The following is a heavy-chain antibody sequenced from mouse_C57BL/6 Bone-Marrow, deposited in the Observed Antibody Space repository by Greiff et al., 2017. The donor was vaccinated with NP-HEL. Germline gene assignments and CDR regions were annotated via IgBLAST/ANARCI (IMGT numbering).Heavy chain of an antibody. Sequence: DVMLVESGGGLVKPGGSLKLSCAASGFTFSSYAMSWVRQTPEKRLEWVATISDGGSYTYYPDNVKGRFTISRDNAKNNLYLQMSHLKSEDTAMYYCARGVYYDYARFAYWGQGTLVTVSA. CDR1: GFTFSSYA. J-gene: IGHJ3*01. CDR3: ARGVYYDYARFAY. V-gene: IGHV5-4*03. D-gene: IGHD2-4*01. CDR2: ISDGGSYT.